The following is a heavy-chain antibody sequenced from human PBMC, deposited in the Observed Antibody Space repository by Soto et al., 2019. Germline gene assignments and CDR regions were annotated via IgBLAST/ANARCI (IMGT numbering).Heavy chain of an antibody. D-gene: IGHD3-10*01. CDR1: GSSIDSSNYF. Sequence: PSGTLSLTCAVSGSSIDSSNYFWGWIRQSPKTGLEWIGTIYSSGSTYYNPSLKSRITMSIDTSKNQFSLNLGSVTAADTAVYYCTRRRFGVRGVTTMDVWGPGTTVTVSS. CDR3: TRRRFGVRGVTTMDV. V-gene: IGHV4-39*01. CDR2: IYSSGST. J-gene: IGHJ6*02.